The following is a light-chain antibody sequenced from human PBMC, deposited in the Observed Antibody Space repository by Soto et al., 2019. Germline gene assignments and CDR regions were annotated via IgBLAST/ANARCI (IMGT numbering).Light chain of an antibody. CDR3: QQRYNWPIT. V-gene: IGKV3-11*01. Sequence: EIVLTQSPATLSLSPGETAALSGRASQSVSGSIGWYQQKPGQAPRLLISADSNRVTGIPARFSGSGSGTDFTLTISSLEPEDFSVYYCQQRYNWPITFGQGTRLEIK. J-gene: IGKJ5*01. CDR2: ADS. CDR1: QSVSGS.